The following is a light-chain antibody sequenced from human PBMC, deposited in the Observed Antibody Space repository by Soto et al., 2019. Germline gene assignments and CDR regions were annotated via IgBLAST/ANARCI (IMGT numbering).Light chain of an antibody. CDR2: GAS. V-gene: IGKV3-15*01. CDR1: QSIKHN. J-gene: IGKJ1*01. Sequence: EIVMAQSPATLSVSPGERANLPCRASQSIKHNLAWNQQMPGPAPRLLIYGASTRATGIPARFSGSGSGTEFTLTISSLQSEDFAVYSCQQYNNWPRTFGQGTKVEIK. CDR3: QQYNNWPRT.